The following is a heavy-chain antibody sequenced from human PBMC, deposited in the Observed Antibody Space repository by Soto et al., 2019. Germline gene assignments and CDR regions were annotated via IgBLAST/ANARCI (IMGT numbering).Heavy chain of an antibody. CDR1: GGTFSSYA. CDR2: IIPIFGTA. CDR3: ARGDYDSSGYYYYYYGIDV. J-gene: IGHJ6*02. Sequence: QVQLVQSGAEVKKPGSSVKVSCKASGGTFSSYAIRWVRQAPGQGREWMGGIIPIFGTANYAQKFQGRVTITADESTSTAYMELSSLRSEDTAVYYCARGDYDSSGYYYYYYGIDVWGQGTTVTVSS. D-gene: IGHD3-22*01. V-gene: IGHV1-69*01.